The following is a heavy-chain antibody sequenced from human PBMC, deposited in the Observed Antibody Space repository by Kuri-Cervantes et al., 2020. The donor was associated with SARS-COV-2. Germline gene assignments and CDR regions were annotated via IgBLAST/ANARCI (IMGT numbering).Heavy chain of an antibody. CDR1: GFTFSSYS. CDR2: ISSSSSYI. V-gene: IGHV3-21*01. D-gene: IGHD5-18*01. Sequence: GGSLRLSCAAFGFTFSSYSMNWVRQAPGKGLEWVSSISSSSSYIYYADSVKGRFTISRDNAQNSLDLQMNSLRAEDTAVYYCARDKGLGYPFDYWGQGTLVTVSS. J-gene: IGHJ4*02. CDR3: ARDKGLGYPFDY.